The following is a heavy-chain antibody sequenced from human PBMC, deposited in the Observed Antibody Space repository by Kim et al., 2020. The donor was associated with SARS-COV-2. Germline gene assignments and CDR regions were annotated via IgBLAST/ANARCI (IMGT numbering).Heavy chain of an antibody. J-gene: IGHJ3*02. CDR1: GYTFSSYY. D-gene: IGHD1-26*01. Sequence: ASVKVSCKASGYTFSSYYMHWVRQAPGQGLEWMGIINPSGGSTSYAQKFQGRVTMTRDTSTSTVYMELSSLRSEDTAVYYCARSEIVGATLPTDAFDIWGQGTMVTVSS. V-gene: IGHV1-46*01. CDR3: ARSEIVGATLPTDAFDI. CDR2: INPSGGST.